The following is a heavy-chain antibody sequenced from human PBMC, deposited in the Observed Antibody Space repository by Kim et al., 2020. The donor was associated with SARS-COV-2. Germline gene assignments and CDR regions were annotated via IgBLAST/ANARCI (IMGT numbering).Heavy chain of an antibody. D-gene: IGHD5-18*01. CDR2: ISSSGSTI. CDR3: ARVRGIQLWSTGYYFDY. J-gene: IGHJ4*02. Sequence: GGSLRLSCAASGFTFSSYEMNWVRQAPGKGLEWVSYISSSGSTIYYADSVKGRFTISRDNAKNSLYLQMNSLRAEDTAVYYCARVRGIQLWSTGYYFDYWGQGTLVTVSS. V-gene: IGHV3-48*03. CDR1: GFTFSSYE.